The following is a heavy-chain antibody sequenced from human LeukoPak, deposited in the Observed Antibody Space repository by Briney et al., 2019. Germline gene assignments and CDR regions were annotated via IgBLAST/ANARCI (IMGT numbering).Heavy chain of an antibody. Sequence: SETLSLTCTVSGGSISSSSYYWGWIRQPPGKGLEWIGSIYYSGSTYYNPSLKSRVTISVDTSKNQFSLKLSSVTAADTAVYYCARAKRGALGSIAARPRAYNWFDPWGQGTLVTVSS. V-gene: IGHV4-39*07. D-gene: IGHD6-6*01. CDR2: IYYSGST. J-gene: IGHJ5*02. CDR3: ARAKRGALGSIAARPRAYNWFDP. CDR1: GGSISSSSYY.